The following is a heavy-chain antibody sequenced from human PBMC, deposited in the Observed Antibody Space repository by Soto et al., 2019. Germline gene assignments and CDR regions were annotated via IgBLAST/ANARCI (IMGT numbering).Heavy chain of an antibody. V-gene: IGHV3-21*01. J-gene: IGHJ6*02. CDR3: AREEDYYGSGERTNYYYGMDV. CDR1: GFTFSSYS. CDR2: ISSSSSYI. Sequence: PGGSLRLSCAASGFTFSSYSMNWVRQAPGKGLEWVSSISSSSSYIYYADSVKGRFTISRDNAKNSLYLQMNSLRAEDTAVYYCAREEDYYGSGERTNYYYGMDVWGQGTTVTVAS. D-gene: IGHD3-10*01.